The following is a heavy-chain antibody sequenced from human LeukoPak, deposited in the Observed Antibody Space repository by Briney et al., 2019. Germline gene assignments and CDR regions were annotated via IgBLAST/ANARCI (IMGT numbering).Heavy chain of an antibody. Sequence: QTLSLTCAISGDSVSGSSVAWNWIRQSPSRGLEWLGRTYYRSKWLVDYAESLKGRMTINADTSKNQLSLQLHSVTPEDTAIYYCTRFYDTNSFDYWGQGTLVTVSS. V-gene: IGHV6-1*01. CDR3: TRFYDTNSFDY. CDR1: GDSVSGSSVA. CDR2: TYYRSKWLV. J-gene: IGHJ4*02. D-gene: IGHD3-16*01.